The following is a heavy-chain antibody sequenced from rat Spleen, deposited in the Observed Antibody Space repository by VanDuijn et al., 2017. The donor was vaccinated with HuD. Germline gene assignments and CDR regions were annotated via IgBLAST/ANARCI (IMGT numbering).Heavy chain of an antibody. Sequence: VQLQESGPGLVQPSETLSLTCTVSGFSLTTYSVSWVRQPSGKGPEWLGRVWYDGDTAYNSALKSRLSVSRDTSKNQVVLKMNSLGREDTGTYYCTRETGNGYEGYYSDYWGQGVMVTVSS. CDR1: GFSLTTYS. CDR2: VWYDGDT. V-gene: IGHV2-63*01. D-gene: IGHD1-12*01. J-gene: IGHJ2*01. CDR3: TRETGNGYEGYYSDY.